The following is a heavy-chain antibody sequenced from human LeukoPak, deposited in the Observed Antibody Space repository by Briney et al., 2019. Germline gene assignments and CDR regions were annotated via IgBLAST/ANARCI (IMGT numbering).Heavy chain of an antibody. V-gene: IGHV1-18*01. CDR2: ISAYNGNT. J-gene: IGHJ3*02. CDR3: ARGYYYDSSGYPLGAFDI. CDR1: GYTFTSYG. Sequence: GASVKFSCKASGYTFTSYGISWVRQAPGQGLEWMGWISAYNGNTNYAQKLQGRVTMTTDTSTSTAYMELRSLRSDDTAVYYCARGYYYDSSGYPLGAFDIWGQGTMVTVSS. D-gene: IGHD3-22*01.